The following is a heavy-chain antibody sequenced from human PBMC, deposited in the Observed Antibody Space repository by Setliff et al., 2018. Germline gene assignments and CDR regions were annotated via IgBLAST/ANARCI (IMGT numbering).Heavy chain of an antibody. V-gene: IGHV4-38-2*01. J-gene: IGHJ6*02. CDR3: ARVPLHSGSYGEYYYYGMDV. Sequence: KPSETLSLTCAVSGYSISSGYYWGWIRQPPGKGLEWIGSIYHSGSTYYNPSLKSRVTISVDTSKNQFSLKLSSVTAADTAVYYCARVPLHSGSYGEYYYYGMDVWGQGTTVTVSS. CDR2: IYHSGST. CDR1: GYSISSGYY. D-gene: IGHD1-26*01.